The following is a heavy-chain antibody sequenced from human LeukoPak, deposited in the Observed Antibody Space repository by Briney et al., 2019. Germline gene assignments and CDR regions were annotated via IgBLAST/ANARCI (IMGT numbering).Heavy chain of an antibody. CDR1: GGSISSYY. CDR2: IYYSGST. CDR3: ARENLSGSFDY. V-gene: IGHV4-59*01. D-gene: IGHD6-25*01. Sequence: SETLSLTCAVSGGSISSYYWSWIRQPPGKGLEWIGYIYYSGSTNYNPSLKSRVTISVDKSKNQFSLKLSSVTAADTAVYYCARENLSGSFDYWGQGTLVTVSS. J-gene: IGHJ4*02.